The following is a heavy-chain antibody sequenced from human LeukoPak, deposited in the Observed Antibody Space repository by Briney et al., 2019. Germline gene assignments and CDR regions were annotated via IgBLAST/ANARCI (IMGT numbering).Heavy chain of an antibody. CDR3: AKDPTDSAAAPGLGIDY. J-gene: IGHJ4*02. CDR2: ISGDGGST. Sequence: GGSLRLSCAASGFTFDDCAMHWVRQAPGKGLEWVSLISGDGGSTYYADSVKGRFTISRDNSKNSLYLRMNSLRTEDTALYYCAKDPTDSAAAPGLGIDYWGQGTLVTVSS. D-gene: IGHD6-13*01. V-gene: IGHV3-43*02. CDR1: GFTFDDCA.